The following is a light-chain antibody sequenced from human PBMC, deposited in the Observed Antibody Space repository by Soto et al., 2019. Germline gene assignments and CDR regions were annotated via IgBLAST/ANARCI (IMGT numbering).Light chain of an antibody. CDR1: RSISSW. J-gene: IGKJ2*01. V-gene: IGKV1-5*01. CDR2: GAS. Sequence: DIQMTQSPSTLSASVGDRVTITCRASRSISSWLAWYQQKPGKAPKLLIYGASSLESGVPSRFSGSGSVTEFTLTIDSLQPDDFATYYCQQYSSSSPTFGQGTKLEI. CDR3: QQYSSSSPT.